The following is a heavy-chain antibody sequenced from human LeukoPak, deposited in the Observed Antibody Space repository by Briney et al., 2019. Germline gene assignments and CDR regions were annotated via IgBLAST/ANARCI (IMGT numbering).Heavy chain of an antibody. D-gene: IGHD3-22*01. Sequence: SETLSLTCTVSGGSISTSSYYWGWIRQPPGKGLEWIGNIYHSGSTSYNPSLESRVTISVDTSKNQFSLTLSSVTAADTAVYYCARSSEGRYYYDSSGYSYYYYYMDVWGKGTTVTISS. J-gene: IGHJ6*03. CDR3: ARSSEGRYYYDSSGYSYYYYYMDV. V-gene: IGHV4-39*07. CDR2: IYHSGST. CDR1: GGSISTSSYY.